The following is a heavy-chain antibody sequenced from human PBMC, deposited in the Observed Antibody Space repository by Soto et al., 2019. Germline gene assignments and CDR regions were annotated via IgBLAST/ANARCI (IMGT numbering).Heavy chain of an antibody. Sequence: TGGSLRLSCSTSGFTLNTYSMHWGRPAPEKGLEYVSGISSNGATTHYADSVKGRFTMSRDNSKNRLYLRMSSLTTEDTALYYCVKGLTMIRGIMKLDYFDSWGQGTQVTVSS. CDR1: GFTLNTYS. D-gene: IGHD3-10*01. V-gene: IGHV3-64D*06. CDR2: ISSNGATT. CDR3: VKGLTMIRGIMKLDYFDS. J-gene: IGHJ4*02.